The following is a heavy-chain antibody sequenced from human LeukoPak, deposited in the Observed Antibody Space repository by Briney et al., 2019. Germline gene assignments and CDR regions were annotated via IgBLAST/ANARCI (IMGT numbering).Heavy chain of an antibody. CDR2: ISSSSSYI. CDR1: GFTFSSYS. CDR3: ARAGRADSSGYSDY. J-gene: IGHJ4*02. Sequence: PGGSLRLSCAASGFTFSSYSMNWVRQAPGKGLEWVSSISSSSSYIYYADSVKGRFTISRDNAKSSLYLQMNSLRAEDTAVYYCARAGRADSSGYSDYWGQGTLVTVSS. V-gene: IGHV3-21*01. D-gene: IGHD3-22*01.